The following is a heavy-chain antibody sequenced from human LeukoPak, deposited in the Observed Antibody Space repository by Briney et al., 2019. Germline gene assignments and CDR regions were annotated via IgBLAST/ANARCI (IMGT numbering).Heavy chain of an antibody. CDR2: IRHDESRT. CDR1: GFTFSAYG. J-gene: IGHJ6*03. V-gene: IGHV3-30*02. D-gene: IGHD2-21*01. CDR3: AKPVIPSSYQETYYMDV. Sequence: GGXLRLSCAASGFTFSAYGMHWVRQAPGEGLEWVAYIRHDESRTFYADSVKGGFTISRDETKNTLYMQMNILRAEDTALYYCAKPVIPSSYQETYYMDVWGKGTTVTVS.